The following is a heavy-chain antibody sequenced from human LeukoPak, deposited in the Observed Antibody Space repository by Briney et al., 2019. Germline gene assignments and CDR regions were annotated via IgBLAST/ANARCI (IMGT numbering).Heavy chain of an antibody. CDR2: IRYDGSNK. D-gene: IGHD3-10*01. V-gene: IGHV3-30*02. J-gene: IGHJ5*02. CDR1: GFTFSSYG. CDR3: ARDLQDGSGGYPPDP. Sequence: GGSLRLSCAASGFTFSSYGMHWVRQAPGKGLEWVAFIRYDGSNKYYADSVKGRFTISRDNAKNSLYLQMNSLRAEDTAVYYCARDLQDGSGGYPPDPWGQGTLVTVSS.